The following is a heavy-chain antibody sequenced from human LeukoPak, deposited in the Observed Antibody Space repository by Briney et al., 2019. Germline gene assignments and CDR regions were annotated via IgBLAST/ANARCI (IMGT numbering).Heavy chain of an antibody. CDR1: GGSISSGSYY. V-gene: IGHV4-61*02. CDR2: IYTSGST. CDR3: ARDYYDYYGSGSYMDYFDY. J-gene: IGHJ4*02. Sequence: SETLSLTCTVSGGSISSGSYYWSWIRQPAGKGLEWIGRIYTSGSTNYNPSLKSRVTISVDTSKNQFSLKLSSVTAADTAVYYCARDYYDYYGSGSYMDYFDYWGQGTLVTVSS. D-gene: IGHD3-10*01.